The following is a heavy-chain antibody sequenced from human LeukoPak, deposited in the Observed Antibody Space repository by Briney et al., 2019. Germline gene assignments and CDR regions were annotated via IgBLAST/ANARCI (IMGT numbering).Heavy chain of an antibody. J-gene: IGHJ4*02. CDR2: INHSGST. V-gene: IGHV4-34*01. Sequence: SETLSLTCAVYGGSFSGYYWSRIRQPPGKGLEWIGEINHSGSTNYNPSLKSRVTISVDTSKNQFSLKLSSVTAADTAVYYCARSGYSYGLDYWGQGTLVTVSS. D-gene: IGHD5-18*01. CDR3: ARSGYSYGLDY. CDR1: GGSFSGYY.